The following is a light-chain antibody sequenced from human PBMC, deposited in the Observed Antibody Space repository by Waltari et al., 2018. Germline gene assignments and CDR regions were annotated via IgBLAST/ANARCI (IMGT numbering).Light chain of an antibody. Sequence: EIVLTQSPATLSLSPGERATISCKASQGVSTSLTWYQQKPGQAPRLLIFDASNRATGIPARFSGSGSGTDFTLTINSLEPEDFAVYYCQQRSNWPPVTFGQGTRLEIK. CDR3: QQRSNWPPVT. J-gene: IGKJ5*01. CDR1: QGVSTS. V-gene: IGKV3-11*01. CDR2: DAS.